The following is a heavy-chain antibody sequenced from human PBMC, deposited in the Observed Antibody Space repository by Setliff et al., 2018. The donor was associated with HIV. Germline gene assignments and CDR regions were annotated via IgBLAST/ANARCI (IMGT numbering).Heavy chain of an antibody. J-gene: IGHJ2*01. CDR1: GFRFDDYG. CDR3: VREAITFGGVTDNWLLDL. D-gene: IGHD3-16*01. V-gene: IGHV3-20*04. CDR2: INWNGGGT. Sequence: TGGSLRLSCAASGFRFDDYGMSWVRQTPGKGLEWVAGINWNGGGTGYGDSVKGRFTISRDNTKNSLFLQMNSLRVDDTAVYYCVREAITFGGVTDNWLLDLWGRGTLVTVSS.